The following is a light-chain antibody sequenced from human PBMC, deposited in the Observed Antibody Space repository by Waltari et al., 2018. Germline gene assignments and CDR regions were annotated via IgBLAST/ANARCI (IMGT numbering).Light chain of an antibody. CDR2: TDD. CDR1: SSNIGSHY. Sequence: SVLTQPPSASGAPGQRVTISFSGSSSNIGSHYVYWYQQLPGTAPKLLIYTDDQRAAGVPDRVSASKSGTSASLAISGLRSEDEADYYCAAWDDSPSGHVVFGGGTKLTVL. V-gene: IGLV1-47*02. J-gene: IGLJ2*01. CDR3: AAWDDSPSGHVV.